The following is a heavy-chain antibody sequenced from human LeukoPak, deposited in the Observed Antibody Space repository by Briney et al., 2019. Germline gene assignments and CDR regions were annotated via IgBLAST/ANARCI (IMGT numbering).Heavy chain of an antibody. D-gene: IGHD3-22*01. CDR1: GGSISSGSYY. V-gene: IGHV4-39*01. J-gene: IGHJ4*02. CDR2: IYYSGNT. Sequence: SETLSLTCTVSGGSISSGSYYWGWIRQPPGRGLEWIGSIYYSGNTYYNPPLKSRVTISVDTSKNQFSLKLSSVTAADTAVYYCARSYYYDSSGYYLPDYWGQGTLVTVSS. CDR3: ARSYYYDSSGYYLPDY.